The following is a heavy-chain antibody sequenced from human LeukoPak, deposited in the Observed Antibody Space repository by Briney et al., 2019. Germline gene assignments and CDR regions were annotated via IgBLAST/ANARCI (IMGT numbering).Heavy chain of an antibody. CDR3: AKEVPVAGRGDY. Sequence: GRSLRLSCAASGFTFSSYGRHWVRQAPGKGLEWVAVISYDGSNKYYADSVKCRLTISRDNSKNTLYLQMNSLRAEDTAVYYCAKEVPVAGRGDYWGQGTLVTVSS. J-gene: IGHJ4*02. CDR1: GFTFSSYG. CDR2: ISYDGSNK. D-gene: IGHD6-19*01. V-gene: IGHV3-30*18.